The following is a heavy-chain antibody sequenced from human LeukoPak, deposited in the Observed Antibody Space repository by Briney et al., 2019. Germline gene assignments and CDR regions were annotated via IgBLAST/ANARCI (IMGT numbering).Heavy chain of an antibody. CDR1: GYTFTGYY. Sequence: GASVKVSCKASGYTFTGYYMHWVRQAPGQGLEWMGWINPNSGGTNYAQKFQGRVTMTRDTSISTAYMELSRLRSDDTAVYYCAKTARTSGSGSRNWFDPWGQGTLVTVSS. D-gene: IGHD3-10*01. J-gene: IGHJ5*02. CDR2: INPNSGGT. V-gene: IGHV1-2*02. CDR3: AKTARTSGSGSRNWFDP.